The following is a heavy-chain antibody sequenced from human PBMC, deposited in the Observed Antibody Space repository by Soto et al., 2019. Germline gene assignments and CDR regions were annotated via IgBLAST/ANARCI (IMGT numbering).Heavy chain of an antibody. V-gene: IGHV3-49*03. Sequence: SLRLSCTASGFTFGDYAMSWFRQAPGKGLEWVGFIRSKAYGGTTEYAASVKGRFTISRDDSKSIAYLQMNSLKTEDTAVYYCTLETRFYDFWSGYYYYYYGMDVWGQGTTVTVYS. CDR2: IRSKAYGGTT. J-gene: IGHJ6*02. CDR1: GFTFGDYA. D-gene: IGHD3-3*01. CDR3: TLETRFYDFWSGYYYYYYGMDV.